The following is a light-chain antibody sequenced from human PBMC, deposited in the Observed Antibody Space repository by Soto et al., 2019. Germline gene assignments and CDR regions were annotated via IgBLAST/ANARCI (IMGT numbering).Light chain of an antibody. J-gene: IGLJ1*01. CDR2: DVS. V-gene: IGLV2-14*03. CDR1: SGDVGGYNY. CDR3: NSYTTSSTYV. Sequence: SVLTQPASVSGSPGQSIAISCTGTSGDVGGYNYVSWYQQHPGKAPKLMIYDVSNRPSGVSDRFSGSKSGNTASLTISGLQAEDEADYYCNSYTTSSTYVFGTGTKVTVL.